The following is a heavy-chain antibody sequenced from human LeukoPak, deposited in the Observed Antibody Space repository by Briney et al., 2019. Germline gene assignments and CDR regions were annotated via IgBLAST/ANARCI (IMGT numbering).Heavy chain of an antibody. CDR2: ISYDGSNK. J-gene: IGHJ4*02. Sequence: GGSLRLSCAASGFTFSSYAMHWVRQAPGKGLEWVAVISYDGSNKYYADSVKGRFTISRDNSKNTLYLQMNSLRAEDTAVYYCARDFGGAIAVAGTGTFDYWGQGTLVTVSS. V-gene: IGHV3-30-3*01. CDR3: ARDFGGAIAVAGTGTFDY. CDR1: GFTFSSYA. D-gene: IGHD6-19*01.